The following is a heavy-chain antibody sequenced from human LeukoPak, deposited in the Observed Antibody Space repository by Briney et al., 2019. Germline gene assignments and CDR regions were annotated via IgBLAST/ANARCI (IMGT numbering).Heavy chain of an antibody. CDR1: GFNFDDYS. Sequence: GGSLRLSCAVSGFNFDDYSMSWVRQVPGKGLEWVSGINWNGGSIGYGDSVKGRFTISRDNAKNSLYLQMNSLRAEDTALYYCARDRFSGSYVPWLPDYWGQGTLVTVSS. V-gene: IGHV3-20*04. J-gene: IGHJ4*02. CDR2: INWNGGSI. D-gene: IGHD1-26*01. CDR3: ARDRFSGSYVPWLPDY.